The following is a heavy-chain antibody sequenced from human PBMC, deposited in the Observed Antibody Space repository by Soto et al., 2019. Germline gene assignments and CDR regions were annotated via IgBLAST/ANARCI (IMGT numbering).Heavy chain of an antibody. D-gene: IGHD3-22*01. CDR3: VRRAQYFDGTGFHAFDI. Sequence: GGSKRLSCTASGFNFSSYAMHWVRQDTGKGLEWVSAISSGGDNTHYADSVKGRFTITRDNSKNMLYLKMNSLTVEDTAVYYCVRRAQYFDGTGFHAFDIWGQGTRVTVSS. CDR1: GFNFSSYA. J-gene: IGHJ3*02. CDR2: ISSGGDNT. V-gene: IGHV3-23*01.